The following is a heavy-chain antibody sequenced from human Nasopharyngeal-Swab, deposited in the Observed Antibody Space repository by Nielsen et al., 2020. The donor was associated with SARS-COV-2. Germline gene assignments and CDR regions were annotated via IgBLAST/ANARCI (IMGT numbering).Heavy chain of an antibody. J-gene: IGHJ4*02. CDR3: AKVSGYYDSGSDY. V-gene: IGHV3-9*01. CDR1: GFTFDDYA. CDR2: ISWNSGSI. D-gene: IGHD3-22*01. Sequence: SLKISCAASGFTFDDYAMHWVRQAPGKGLEWVSGISWNSGSIGYADSVKGRFTISRDNAKNSLYLQMNSLRAEDTALYYCAKVSGYYDSGSDYWGQGTPVTVSS.